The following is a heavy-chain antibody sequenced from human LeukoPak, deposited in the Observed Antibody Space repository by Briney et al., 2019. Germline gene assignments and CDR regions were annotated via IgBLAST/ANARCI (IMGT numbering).Heavy chain of an antibody. V-gene: IGHV1-2*02. CDR2: INPNSGGT. Sequence: ASVKVSCKASGYTFTGYYMHWVRQAPGQGLEWMGWINPNSGGTNYAQKFQGRVTMTRDTSISTAYMELSRLRSDDTAVYYCARMRDFWSGYTWINCNWFDPWGQGTLVTVSS. CDR1: GYTFTGYY. CDR3: ARMRDFWSGYTWINCNWFDP. D-gene: IGHD3-3*01. J-gene: IGHJ5*02.